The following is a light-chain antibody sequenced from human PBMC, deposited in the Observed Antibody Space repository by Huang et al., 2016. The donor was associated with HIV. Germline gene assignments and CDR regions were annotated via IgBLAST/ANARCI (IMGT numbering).Light chain of an antibody. CDR3: HQYNNWPPWT. CDR1: QSVSSN. J-gene: IGKJ1*01. Sequence: EIMMTQSPATLSVSPGERATLSCRASQSVSSNLAWYQHKPGQAPGLLIFGASTRATGIPARFSGSGSGTEFTLTISSLQSEDFAVYYCHQYNNWPPWTFGQGTKVEIK. CDR2: GAS. V-gene: IGKV3D-15*01.